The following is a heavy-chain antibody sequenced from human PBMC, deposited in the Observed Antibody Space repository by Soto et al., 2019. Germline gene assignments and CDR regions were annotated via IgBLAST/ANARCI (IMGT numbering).Heavy chain of an antibody. CDR3: ARGRRITIFGVVSEDDY. V-gene: IGHV1-8*01. D-gene: IGHD3-3*01. J-gene: IGHJ4*02. CDR2: MNPNSGNT. Sequence: ASVKVSCKASGYTFTSYDSNWVRQATGQGLEWMGWMNPNSGNTGYAQKFQGRVTMTRNTSISTAYMELSSLRSEDTAVYYCARGRRITIFGVVSEDDYWGQGTLVTVSS. CDR1: GYTFTSYD.